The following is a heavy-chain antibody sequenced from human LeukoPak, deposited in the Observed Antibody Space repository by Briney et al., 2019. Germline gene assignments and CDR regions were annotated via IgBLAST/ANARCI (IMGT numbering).Heavy chain of an antibody. CDR2: IYYSGST. D-gene: IGHD5-12*01. Sequence: SENLSLTCTVSGGSISSSSYYWGWIRQPPGKGLEWIGSIYYSGSTYYNPSLKSRVTISVDTSKNQFSLKLSSVTAADTAVYYCAGHSGYDSGRIDYWGQGTLVTVSS. V-gene: IGHV4-39*01. CDR3: AGHSGYDSGRIDY. CDR1: GGSISSSSYY. J-gene: IGHJ4*02.